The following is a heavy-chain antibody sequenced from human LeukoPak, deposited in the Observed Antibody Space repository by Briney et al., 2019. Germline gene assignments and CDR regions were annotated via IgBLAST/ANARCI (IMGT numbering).Heavy chain of an antibody. CDR1: GFTFSSYS. V-gene: IGHV3-23*01. CDR2: ISGSGGST. Sequence: GGSLRLSCAASGFTFSSYSMNWVRQAPGKGLEWVSAISGSGGSTYYADSVKGRFTISRDNSKNTLYLQMNSLRAEDTAVYYCAKETGDDYLFFDYWGQGTLVTVSS. J-gene: IGHJ4*02. D-gene: IGHD2-21*02. CDR3: AKETGDDYLFFDY.